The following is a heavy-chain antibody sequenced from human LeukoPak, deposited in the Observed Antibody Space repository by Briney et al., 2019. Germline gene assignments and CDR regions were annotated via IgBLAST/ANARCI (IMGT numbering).Heavy chain of an antibody. V-gene: IGHV1-69*06. D-gene: IGHD6-13*01. CDR3: ASALLIAAAGTEGFDY. CDR1: GGTFSSYA. J-gene: IGHJ4*02. Sequence: SEKVSCKASGGTFSSYAISWVRQAPGQGLEWMGGIIPIFGTANYAQKFQGRVTITADKSTSTAYMELSSLRSEDTAVYYCASALLIAAAGTEGFDYWGQGTLVTVSS. CDR2: IIPIFGTA.